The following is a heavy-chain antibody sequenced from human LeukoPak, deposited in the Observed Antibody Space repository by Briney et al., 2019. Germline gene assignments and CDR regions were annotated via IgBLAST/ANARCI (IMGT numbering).Heavy chain of an antibody. D-gene: IGHD4-17*01. CDR2: ISSSGSSI. Sequence: GGSLRLSCAASGFTFSSYEMNWVRQAPGKGLEWVSYISSSGSSIYYADSVKGRFTISRDNSKNTMYLQMNSLRAEDTAVYYCATDLTVTTIGYFDYWGQGTLVTVSS. CDR1: GFTFSSYE. CDR3: ATDLTVTTIGYFDY. V-gene: IGHV3-48*03. J-gene: IGHJ4*02.